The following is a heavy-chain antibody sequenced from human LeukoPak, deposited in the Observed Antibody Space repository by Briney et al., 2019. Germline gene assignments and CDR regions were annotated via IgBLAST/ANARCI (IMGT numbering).Heavy chain of an antibody. J-gene: IGHJ4*02. CDR2: IWYDGSSN. CDR1: GFTFSTYG. Sequence: HPGGSLRLSCAASGFTFSTYGMHWVRQAPGKGLEWVAVIWYDGSSNYFADSVKGRFTISRDISKNTLYQQMNSLRAEDTAVYYCAINQGSGFVDYFDYWGQGTLVTVS. CDR3: AINQGSGFVDYFDY. D-gene: IGHD1-26*01. V-gene: IGHV3-33*01.